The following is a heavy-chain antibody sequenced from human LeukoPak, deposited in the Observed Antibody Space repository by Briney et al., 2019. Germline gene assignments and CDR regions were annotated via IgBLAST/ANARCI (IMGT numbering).Heavy chain of an antibody. Sequence: PSETLSLTCTVSGGSISSATTDYWGWIRQPPGKGLEWIGAINYGGSTYYNPSLKSRVTIFVDTSKNQFSLKLISVTAADTALYYCAKHPQLDYWGQGTLVTVSS. CDR2: INYGGST. CDR1: GGSISSATTDY. V-gene: IGHV4-39*01. J-gene: IGHJ4*02. CDR3: AKHPQLDY.